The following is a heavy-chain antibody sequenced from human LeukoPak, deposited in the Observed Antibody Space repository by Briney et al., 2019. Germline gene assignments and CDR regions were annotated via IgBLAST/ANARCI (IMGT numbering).Heavy chain of an antibody. CDR1: LYSITTGDY. CDR2: IYHGGSA. J-gene: IGHJ3*02. V-gene: IGHV4-38-2*02. Sequence: SETLSLICSVSLYSITTGDYWGWIRQPPGKGLEWIGSIYHGGSAYYNPSLKSRVTVSVDTSKNQFSLKLSSVTAADTAMYYCARVAYYDSFIWGQGTMVTVSS. CDR3: ARVAYYDSFI. D-gene: IGHD3-22*01.